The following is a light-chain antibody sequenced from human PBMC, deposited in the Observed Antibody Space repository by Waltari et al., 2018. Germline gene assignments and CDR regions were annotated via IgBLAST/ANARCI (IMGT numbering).Light chain of an antibody. J-gene: IGKJ2*01. CDR3: QQRSNWTPHT. Sequence: IVLTQSPATLSLSPGDTATLSCRVRQSVGSYLAWYQQKPGQPPRLLIYDASNRATGVPARFRGCRSGTELTLTISSLEAEDFAVYYCQQRSNWTPHTFGQGARLEIK. CDR1: QSVGSY. CDR2: DAS. V-gene: IGKV3-11*01.